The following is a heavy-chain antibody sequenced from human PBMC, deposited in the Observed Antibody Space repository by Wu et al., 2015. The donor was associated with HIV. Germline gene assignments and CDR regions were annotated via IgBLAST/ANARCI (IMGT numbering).Heavy chain of an antibody. D-gene: IGHD3-10*01. CDR1: GYTFTTYY. CDR2: INPGTGDT. V-gene: IGHV1-46*03. Sequence: QVQLVQSGAEVKKPGASVNVSCKASGYTFTTYYIHWVRQAPGQGLEWMGIINPGTGDTTYAQEFQDRVTMTTDTSTTTIYMGFSNLTSEDTAMYYCARAPGVVRQFDSWGQGTLVTVSS. CDR3: ARAPGVVRQFDS. J-gene: IGHJ5*01.